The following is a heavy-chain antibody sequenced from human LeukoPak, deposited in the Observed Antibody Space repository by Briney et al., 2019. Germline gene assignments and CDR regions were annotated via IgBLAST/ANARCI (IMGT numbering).Heavy chain of an antibody. CDR2: FDPEDGET. J-gene: IGHJ3*02. Sequence: ASVKVSCKVSGYTLTELSMHWVRQAPGKGLEWMGGFDPEDGETIYAQKFQGRVTITRNTSISTAYMELSSLRSEDTAVYYCARGGYSSSGDDAFDIWGQGTMVTVSS. V-gene: IGHV1-24*01. D-gene: IGHD6-13*01. CDR3: ARGGYSSSGDDAFDI. CDR1: GYTLTELS.